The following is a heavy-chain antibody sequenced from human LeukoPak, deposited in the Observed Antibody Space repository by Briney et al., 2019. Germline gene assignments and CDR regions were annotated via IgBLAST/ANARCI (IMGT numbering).Heavy chain of an antibody. V-gene: IGHV4-61*01. D-gene: IGHD2-2*01. CDR1: GGSISSGSYY. CDR3: ARWLRLGYCSSTSCEDS. J-gene: IGHJ5*01. CDR2: IYYSGST. Sequence: SQTLSLTCTVSGGSISSGSYYWSWIRQPPGKRLEWIRYIYYSGSTDYNPSLKSRVTISVDTSKNQFSLKLSSVTAADTAVYYCARWLRLGYCSSTSCEDSWGQGTLVTVSS.